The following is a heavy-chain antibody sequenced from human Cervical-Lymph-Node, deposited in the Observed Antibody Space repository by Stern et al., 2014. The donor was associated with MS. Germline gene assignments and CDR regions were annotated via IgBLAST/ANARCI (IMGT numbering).Heavy chain of an antibody. CDR2: INPSGST. Sequence: QVQLQQWGAGLLKPSETLSLTCAVSGGSFNTYYWSWIRQPPGKGLEWIGEINPSGSTNYNPSLKSRVPISVDTSKNQFSLNLTSVTAADTAVYYCAASRQDPIDYWGQGALVTVSS. CDR1: GGSFNTYY. CDR3: AASRQDPIDY. V-gene: IGHV4-34*01. J-gene: IGHJ4*02.